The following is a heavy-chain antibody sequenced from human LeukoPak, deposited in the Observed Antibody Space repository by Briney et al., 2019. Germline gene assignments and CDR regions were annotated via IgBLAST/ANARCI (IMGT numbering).Heavy chain of an antibody. CDR3: VRGDDIGKHPTRAYYFDI. CDR2: TGLEIVHT. D-gene: IGHD3-10*01. Sequence: RGSLRLSCAASRFTPTSHAMSWVRQAPGKGLEWVSTTGLEIVHTLSADSVQGRFTVSRDNSSNTLDLQMDNLTGDDTAIYYCVRGDDIGKHPTRAYYFDIWGQGTLVSVSS. CDR1: RFTPTSHA. J-gene: IGHJ4*02. V-gene: IGHV3-23*01.